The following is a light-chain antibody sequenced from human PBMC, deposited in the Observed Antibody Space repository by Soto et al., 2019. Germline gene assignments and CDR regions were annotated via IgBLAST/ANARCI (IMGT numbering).Light chain of an antibody. CDR2: DDS. CDR1: NIGGES. V-gene: IGLV3-21*02. CDR3: QVWYSSTDLYV. Sequence: SYELAQPPSVSVAPGQTARSTCGGHNIGGESVHWYQQRPGQAPVLVVYDDSDRPSGIPERSSCYNTANTATLPISRVEAGDEADYYCQVWYSSTDLYVFGSGTKVTV. J-gene: IGLJ1*01.